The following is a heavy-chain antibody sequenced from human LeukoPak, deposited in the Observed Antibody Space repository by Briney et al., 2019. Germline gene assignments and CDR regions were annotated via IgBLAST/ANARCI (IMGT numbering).Heavy chain of an antibody. V-gene: IGHV3-21*01. CDR1: GFTFTTYS. Sequence: GGSLRLSCAASGFTFTTYSMNWVRQTPGKGLEWVSSISSTSSDIYADSVKGRFTISRDDAKNSLYLQMNSLRAEDTAVYYCARGRLFGRGRNPDSLYYLDYWGQGTLVTVSS. J-gene: IGHJ4*02. D-gene: IGHD1-14*01. CDR3: ARGRLFGRGRNPDSLYYLDY. CDR2: ISSTSSDI.